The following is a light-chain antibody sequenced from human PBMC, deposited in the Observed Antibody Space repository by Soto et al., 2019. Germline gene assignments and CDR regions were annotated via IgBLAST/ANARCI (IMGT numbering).Light chain of an antibody. Sequence: DIQMTQSPSTLSASVGDRVTITCRASQNIGGWLAWYQQKPGKAPKLLIYDASSLESGVPSRFSGSGYGTEFTLTISSLQPDDFATYYCQQYKSYPWTFCQGTKGEIK. V-gene: IGKV1-5*01. CDR2: DAS. J-gene: IGKJ1*01. CDR3: QQYKSYPWT. CDR1: QNIGGW.